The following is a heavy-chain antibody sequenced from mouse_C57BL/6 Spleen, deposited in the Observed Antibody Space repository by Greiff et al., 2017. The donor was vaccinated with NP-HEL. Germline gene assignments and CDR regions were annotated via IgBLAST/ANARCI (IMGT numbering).Heavy chain of an antibody. CDR3: TTPLDSAGTGWFAY. CDR2: IDPENGDT. D-gene: IGHD3-2*02. J-gene: IGHJ3*01. CDR1: GFTIKDDY. V-gene: IGHV14-4*01. Sequence: VQLQQSGAELVRPGASVKLSCTASGFTIKDDYMHWVQQRPEQGLEWIGWIDPENGDTAYASTFQGKATITADTTSNTAYLQLSSLTSEDTAVYDCTTPLDSAGTGWFAYWGQGTLVTVSA.